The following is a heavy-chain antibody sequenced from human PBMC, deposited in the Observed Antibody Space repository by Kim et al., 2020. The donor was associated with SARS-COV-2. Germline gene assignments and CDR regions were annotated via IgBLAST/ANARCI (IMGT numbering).Heavy chain of an antibody. CDR1: GYTFNSYY. CDR2: INPSGGST. J-gene: IGHJ4*02. V-gene: IGHV1-46*02. Sequence: ASVKVSCKASGYTFNSYYMHWVRQAPGQGLEWMGIINPSGGSTSYAQKFQGRVTMTRDTSTSTVYMELSSRRSEDTAVYYCARGSPVYYDILTGYYRDYWGQGTLVTDSS. CDR3: ARGSPVYYDILTGYYRDY. D-gene: IGHD3-9*01.